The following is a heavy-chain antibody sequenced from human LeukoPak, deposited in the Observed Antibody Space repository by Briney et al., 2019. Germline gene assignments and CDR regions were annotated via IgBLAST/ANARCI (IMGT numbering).Heavy chain of an antibody. V-gene: IGHV4-30-2*01. D-gene: IGHD1-26*01. Sequence: TLSLTCTVSGDSISSGGYYWSWIRQPPGKGLEWIGYIYHSGSTYYNPSLKSRVTISVDRSKNQFSLRLSSVTAADTAVYYCVRGLTLVGATFYFDYWGQGTLVTVSS. J-gene: IGHJ4*02. CDR3: VRGLTLVGATFYFDY. CDR1: GDSISSGGYY. CDR2: IYHSGST.